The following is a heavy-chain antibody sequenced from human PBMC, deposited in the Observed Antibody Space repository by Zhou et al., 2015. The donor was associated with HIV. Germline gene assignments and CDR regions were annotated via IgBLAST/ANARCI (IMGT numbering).Heavy chain of an antibody. Sequence: QVQLVQSGAEMKKPGSSVKVSCKASGDTFNNFGISWVRQAPGQGLEWMGWIYNGNTNYAQKFQGRVTMTTDTSTSTGYMELRSLRSDDTATYFCARDDSSGYHSFDYWGRGNPGHRLV. CDR3: ARDDSSGYHSFDY. V-gene: IGHV1-18*01. CDR1: GDTFNNFG. CDR2: IYNGNT. J-gene: IGHJ4*02. D-gene: IGHD3-22*01.